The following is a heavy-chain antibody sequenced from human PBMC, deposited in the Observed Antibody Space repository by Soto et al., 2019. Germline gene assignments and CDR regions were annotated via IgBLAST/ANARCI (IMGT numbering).Heavy chain of an antibody. CDR3: ARNGIVGAHYYYYYGMDV. V-gene: IGHV4-59*01. D-gene: IGHD1-26*01. CDR2: IYYSGST. Sequence: ETLSLTCTVSGGSISSYYWSWIRQPPGKGLEWIGYIYYSGSTNYNPSLKSRVTISVDTSKNQFSLKLSSVTAADTAVYYCARNGIVGAHYYYYYGMDVWGQGTTVTVSS. CDR1: GGSISSYY. J-gene: IGHJ6*02.